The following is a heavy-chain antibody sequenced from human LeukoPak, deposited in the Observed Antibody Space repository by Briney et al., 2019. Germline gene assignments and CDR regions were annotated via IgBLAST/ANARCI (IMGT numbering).Heavy chain of an antibody. V-gene: IGHV3-30*18. CDR3: AKELAGGYSSGWYARNYYYYGMDV. Sequence: GGSLRLSFAASGFTFSSYGMHWVRQAPGKGLERVAVISYDESNKYYADSVKGRFTISRDNSKNTLYLQMNSLRAEDTAVYYCAKELAGGYSSGWYARNYYYYGMDVWGQGTTVTVSS. D-gene: IGHD6-19*01. CDR1: GFTFSSYG. CDR2: ISYDESNK. J-gene: IGHJ6*02.